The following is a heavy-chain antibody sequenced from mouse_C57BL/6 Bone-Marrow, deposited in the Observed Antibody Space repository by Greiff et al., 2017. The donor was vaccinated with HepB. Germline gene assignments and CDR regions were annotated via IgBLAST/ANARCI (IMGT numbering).Heavy chain of an antibody. J-gene: IGHJ3*01. CDR1: GYTFTSYW. CDR3: ARLGLRTGFAY. Sequence: QVQLQQSGAELVKPGASVKLSCKASGYTFTSYWMHWVKQRPGQGLEWIGMIHPNSGSTNYNEKFKSKATLTVDKSSSTAYMQLSSLTSEDSAVYYCARLGLRTGFAYWGQGTLVTVSA. CDR2: IHPNSGST. V-gene: IGHV1-64*01. D-gene: IGHD2-2*01.